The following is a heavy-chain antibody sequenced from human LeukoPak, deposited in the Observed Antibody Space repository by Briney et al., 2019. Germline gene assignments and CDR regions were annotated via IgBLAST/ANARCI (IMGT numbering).Heavy chain of an antibody. D-gene: IGHD5-12*01. Sequence: ASVKVSCKASGGTLSRIVISWVRQAPGQGLEWMGWISAYNGNTNYAQKLQGRVIMTTDTSTTIAYMELRSLRSDDTAVYYCAREGRYSGYGTDYWGQGTLVTVSS. V-gene: IGHV1-18*01. CDR1: GGTLSRIV. CDR3: AREGRYSGYGTDY. J-gene: IGHJ4*02. CDR2: ISAYNGNT.